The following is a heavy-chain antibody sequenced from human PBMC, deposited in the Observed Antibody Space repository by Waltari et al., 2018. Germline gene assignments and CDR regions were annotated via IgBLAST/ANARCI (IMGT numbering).Heavy chain of an antibody. CDR1: GGPFSSYA. D-gene: IGHD1-1*01. CDR3: ARLGGERGP. CDR2: IIPIFGTA. J-gene: IGHJ4*02. Sequence: QVQLVQSGAEVKKPGSSVTVSCTASGGPFSSYAIRWVLPAPGQGLEWMGGIIPIFGTANYAQKFQGRVTITTDESTSTAYMELSSLRSEDTAVYYCARLGGERGPWGQGTLVTVSS. V-gene: IGHV1-69*05.